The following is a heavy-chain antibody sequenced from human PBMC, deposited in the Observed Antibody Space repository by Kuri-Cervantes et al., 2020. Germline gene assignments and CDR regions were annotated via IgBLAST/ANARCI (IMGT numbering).Heavy chain of an antibody. Sequence: GSLRLSCTVSGGSISSYYWSWIRQPPGKGLEWIGYIYYSGSTNYNPSLKSRVTISVDTSKNQFSLKLSSVTAADTAVYYCARPRNSRDHWFDPWGQGTLVTVSS. J-gene: IGHJ5*02. V-gene: IGHV4-59*01. CDR1: GGSISSYY. CDR3: ARPRNSRDHWFDP. CDR2: IYYSGST. D-gene: IGHD2-21*01.